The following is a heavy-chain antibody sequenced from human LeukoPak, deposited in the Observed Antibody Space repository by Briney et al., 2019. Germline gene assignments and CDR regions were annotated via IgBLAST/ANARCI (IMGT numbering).Heavy chain of an antibody. CDR2: IYYSGST. CDR1: GGSISSYY. CDR3: ARDRRYSSSWVFDY. D-gene: IGHD6-13*01. V-gene: IGHV4-59*01. Sequence: PSETLSLTCTVSGGSISSYYWSWIRQTPGKGLEWIGYIYYSGSTNYNPSFKSRVTISVDTSKNQFSLKLSSVTAADTAVYYCARDRRYSSSWVFDYWGQGTLVTVSS. J-gene: IGHJ4*02.